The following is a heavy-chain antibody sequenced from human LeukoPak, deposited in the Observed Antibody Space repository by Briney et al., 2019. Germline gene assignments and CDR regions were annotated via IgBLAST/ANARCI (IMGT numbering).Heavy chain of an antibody. CDR2: IFSGGSP. CDR1: GFPVSSNY. CDR3: AQREVHHSSSLDG. D-gene: IGHD6-19*01. Sequence: GGSVSLLYALSGFPVSSNYMGWVRHAPGRGREWVSVIFSGGSPYYAHSVKGRFTIPRANSKNTLYPQTNSRGAGDTAGYYFAQREVHHSSSLDGWGERTLVPLPS. V-gene: IGHV3-53*01. J-gene: IGHJ4*02.